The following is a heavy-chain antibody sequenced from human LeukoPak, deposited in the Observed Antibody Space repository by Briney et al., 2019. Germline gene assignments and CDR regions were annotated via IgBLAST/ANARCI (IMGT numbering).Heavy chain of an antibody. Sequence: SETLSLTCAVSGYSISSGYYWGWIRQPPGKGLEWIGSIYHSGSTYYNPSLKSRVTISVDPSKNQFSLKLSSVTAADTAVYYCARAPRDYGGNSGLWGQGTLVTVSS. V-gene: IGHV4-38-2*01. CDR3: ARAPRDYGGNSGL. CDR2: IYHSGST. D-gene: IGHD4-23*01. J-gene: IGHJ4*02. CDR1: GYSISSGYY.